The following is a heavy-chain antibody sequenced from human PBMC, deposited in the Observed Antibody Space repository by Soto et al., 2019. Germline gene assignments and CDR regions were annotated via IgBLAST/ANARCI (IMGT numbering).Heavy chain of an antibody. Sequence: QVQLVESGGGLVKPGGSLRLSCAASGFTFSDYYMSWIHQAPGKGLEWVSYISSSDSIIYYADSVKGRFTISRDNAKNSVHLQMNSLRAEDTAVYYCARDLGYYDSSGYFDYWGQGTLVTVSS. CDR2: ISSSDSII. CDR3: ARDLGYYDSSGYFDY. J-gene: IGHJ4*02. D-gene: IGHD3-22*01. V-gene: IGHV3-11*01. CDR1: GFTFSDYY.